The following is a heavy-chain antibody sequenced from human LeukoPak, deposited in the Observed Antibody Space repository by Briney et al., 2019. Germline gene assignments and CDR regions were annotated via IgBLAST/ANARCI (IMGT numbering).Heavy chain of an antibody. CDR2: ISSSSSTI. CDR1: GFTFRDYY. J-gene: IGHJ4*02. D-gene: IGHD6-6*01. V-gene: IGHV3-11*04. CDR3: AGEHIAAHNY. Sequence: GGSLRLSCAASGFTFRDYYMSWIRQAPGKGLEWVSYISSSSSTISYADSVKGRFTISRDNAKKSLYLQMNSLRAEDTAVYYCAGEHIAAHNYWGQGTLVTVSP.